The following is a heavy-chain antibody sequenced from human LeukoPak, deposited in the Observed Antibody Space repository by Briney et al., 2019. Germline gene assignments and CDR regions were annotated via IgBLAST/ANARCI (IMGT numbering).Heavy chain of an antibody. D-gene: IGHD6-19*01. J-gene: IGHJ4*02. CDR3: ANRPLNSASGWYGVDY. Sequence: PGGSLRLSCAASGFIFSSYWMHWVRQAPGKGLVWVSRINSDGSSTSYADSVKGRFTISRDNSKNTLYLQMKSLRAEDTAVYYCANRPLNSASGWYGVDYWGQGTLVTVSS. V-gene: IGHV3-74*01. CDR1: GFIFSSYW. CDR2: INSDGSST.